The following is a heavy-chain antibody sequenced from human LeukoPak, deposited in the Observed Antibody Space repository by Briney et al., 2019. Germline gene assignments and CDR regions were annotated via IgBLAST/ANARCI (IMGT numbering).Heavy chain of an antibody. Sequence: PSETLSLTCTVSGGSISSGDYYWSWIRRPPGKGLEWIGYIYYSGSTYYNPSLKSRVTISVDTSKNQFSLKLSSVTAADTAVYYCAREPQEVATYFDYWGQGTLVTVSS. CDR1: GGSISSGDYY. CDR2: IYYSGST. D-gene: IGHD5-12*01. CDR3: AREPQEVATYFDY. V-gene: IGHV4-30-4*01. J-gene: IGHJ4*02.